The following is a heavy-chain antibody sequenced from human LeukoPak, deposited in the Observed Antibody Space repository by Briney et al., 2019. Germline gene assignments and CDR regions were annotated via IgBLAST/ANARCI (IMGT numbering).Heavy chain of an antibody. J-gene: IGHJ2*01. CDR1: GFTFNTYW. CDR2: VKEDGRET. CDR3: ARAKPADFDL. V-gene: IGHV3-74*01. Sequence: PGGSLRLSCVGSGFTFNTYWIHWGRQAPGKGLVWVSRVKEDGRETNYADSVKGRFTLSRDNAKNTVYLQMNNLRADDTAVYHCARAKPADFDLWGRGTLVTVSS.